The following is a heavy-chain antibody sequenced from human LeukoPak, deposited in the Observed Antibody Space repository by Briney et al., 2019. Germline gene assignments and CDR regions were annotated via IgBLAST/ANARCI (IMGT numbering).Heavy chain of an antibody. J-gene: IGHJ5*02. D-gene: IGHD3-16*01. CDR1: GYSFSTYW. CDR3: ARLPGGIVGKNWFDP. CDR2: IYPGDSDT. V-gene: IGHV5-51*01. Sequence: GESLKISCKASGYSFSTYWIGWVRPMPGKGLEWMGVIYPGDSDTRYSPSFQGQVTISVDKSISTAYLQWSSLKASDTAIYYCARLPGGIVGKNWFDPWGQGTLVTVSS.